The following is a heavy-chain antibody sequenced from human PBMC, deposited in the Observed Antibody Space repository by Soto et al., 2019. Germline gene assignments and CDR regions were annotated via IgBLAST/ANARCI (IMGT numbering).Heavy chain of an antibody. V-gene: IGHV1-18*01. J-gene: IGHJ6*02. CDR1: GYTFTSYG. D-gene: IGHD3-3*01. CDR2: ISAHNGNT. CDR3: ARGRAPRITIFGFVPPRGPSYATDF. Sequence: ASVKVSCKASGYTFTSYGITWVRQAPGQGLEWMGWISAHNGNTDYAQKLQRRVIVTRDTSTSTAYMELSSLRSEDTAVYYCARGRAPRITIFGFVPPRGPSYATDFWCPGPTVT.